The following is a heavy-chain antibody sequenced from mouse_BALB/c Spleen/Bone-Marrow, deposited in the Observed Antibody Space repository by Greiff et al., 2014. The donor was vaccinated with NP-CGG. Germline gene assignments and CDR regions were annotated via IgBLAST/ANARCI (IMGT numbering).Heavy chain of an antibody. CDR1: GFTFSSYG. Sequence: EVMLVESGGGLVQPGGSLKLSCAASGFTFSSYGMSWVRQTPDKRLELVATINRNGGRTYYPDCVKGRFTISRDNAKNTLYLQMSSLKSEDTAMYYCARDWGTYDGYYWYFDVWGAGTTVTVSS. CDR2: INRNGGRT. D-gene: IGHD2-3*01. J-gene: IGHJ1*01. CDR3: ARDWGTYDGYYWYFDV. V-gene: IGHV5-6-3*01.